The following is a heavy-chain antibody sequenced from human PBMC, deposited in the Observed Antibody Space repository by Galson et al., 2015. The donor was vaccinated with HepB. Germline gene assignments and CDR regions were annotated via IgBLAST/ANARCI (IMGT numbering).Heavy chain of an antibody. Sequence: CAISGDSVSSDSAAWHWVRQSPSRGLEWLGRTYYRSKWDSDYAVSVQSRIIINPDTSTNQFSLQLKSVTDEDTAVYYCARDLPGVRAFDIWGQGNPGHHLL. CDR2: TYYRSKWDS. CDR1: GDSVSSDSAA. D-gene: IGHD2-8*01. V-gene: IGHV6-1*01. J-gene: IGHJ3*02. CDR3: ARDLPGVRAFDI.